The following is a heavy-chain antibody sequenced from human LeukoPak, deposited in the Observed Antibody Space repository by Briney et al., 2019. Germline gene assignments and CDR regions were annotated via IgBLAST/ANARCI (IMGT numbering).Heavy chain of an antibody. V-gene: IGHV4-30-2*01. CDR1: GGSISSGGYS. CDR3: VRGPTMMDYYGMDV. D-gene: IGHD3-22*01. J-gene: IGHJ6*02. CDR2: IYHSGST. Sequence: SQTLSLTCAVSGGSISSGGYSWSWIRQPPGKGLEWIGYIYHSGSTYYNPSLKSRVTISVDRSKNQFSLKLSSVTAADTAVYYCVRGPTMMDYYGMDVWGQGTTVTVSS.